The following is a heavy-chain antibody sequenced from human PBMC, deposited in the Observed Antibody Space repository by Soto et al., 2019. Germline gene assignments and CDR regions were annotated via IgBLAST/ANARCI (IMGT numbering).Heavy chain of an antibody. CDR3: ARDRRGTSSKYYIDV. D-gene: IGHD2-2*01. CDR1: GYTFTSYY. Sequence: GASVKVSCKASGYTFTSYYMHWVRQAPGQGLEWMGIINPSGGSTSYAQKFQGRVTMTRDTSTSTVYMELSSLRSEDTAVYYCARDRRGTSSKYYIDVWGKGTTVTVSS. V-gene: IGHV1-46*03. J-gene: IGHJ6*03. CDR2: INPSGGST.